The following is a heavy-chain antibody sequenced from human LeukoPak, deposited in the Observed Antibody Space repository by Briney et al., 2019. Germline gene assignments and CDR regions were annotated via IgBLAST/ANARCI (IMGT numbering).Heavy chain of an antibody. CDR2: INSDGSST. J-gene: IGHJ6*03. Sequence: SGGSLRLSCAASGFTFSSYWMHWVRQALGKGLVWVSRINSDGSSTSYADSVKGRFTISRDNAKNTLYLQMNSLRAEDTAVYYCASWYYYGSGSYQTYYYYYYMDVWGKGTTVTVSS. CDR1: GFTFSSYW. V-gene: IGHV3-74*01. D-gene: IGHD3-10*01. CDR3: ASWYYYGSGSYQTYYYYYYMDV.